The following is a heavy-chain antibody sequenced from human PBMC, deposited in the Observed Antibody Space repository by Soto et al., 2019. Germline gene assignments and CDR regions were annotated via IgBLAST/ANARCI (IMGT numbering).Heavy chain of an antibody. Sequence: ASVKVSCKASGYTFTSYAMHWVRQAPGQRLERMGWINAGNGNTKYSQKFQGRVTITRDTSASTAYMELSSLRSEDTAVYYCAREAAAGTPPFDYWGQGTLVTVSS. CDR1: GYTFTSYA. CDR2: INAGNGNT. V-gene: IGHV1-3*01. CDR3: AREAAAGTPPFDY. D-gene: IGHD6-13*01. J-gene: IGHJ4*02.